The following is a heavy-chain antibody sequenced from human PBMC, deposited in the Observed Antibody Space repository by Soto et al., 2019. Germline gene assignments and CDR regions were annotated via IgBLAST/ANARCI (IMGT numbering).Heavy chain of an antibody. J-gene: IGHJ6*02. CDR3: ARNDFWSGYYYYGMDV. CDR2: IIPIFGTA. Sequence: QVQLVQSGAEVKKPGSSVKVSCKASGGTFSSYAISWVRQAPGQGLEWMGGIIPIFGTANYAQKFQGRVTITXXEXTXIAYMELSSLRSEDTAVYYCARNDFWSGYYYYGMDVWGQGTTVTVSS. CDR1: GGTFSSYA. V-gene: IGHV1-69*05. D-gene: IGHD3-3*01.